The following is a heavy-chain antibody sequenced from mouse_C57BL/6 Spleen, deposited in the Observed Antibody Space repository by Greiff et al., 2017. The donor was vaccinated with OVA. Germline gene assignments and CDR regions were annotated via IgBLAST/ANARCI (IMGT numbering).Heavy chain of an antibody. CDR2: LYPGSGNT. CDR3: ARGDFYYYGSSYPNFDY. CDR1: GYTFTDYY. V-gene: IGHV1-76*01. Sequence: VQLKQSGAELVRPGASVKLSCKASGYTFTDYYINWVKQRPGQGLEWIARLYPGSGNTYYNEKFKGKATLTAEKSSSTAYMQLSSLTSEDSAVYFCARGDFYYYGSSYPNFDYWGQGTTLTVSS. J-gene: IGHJ2*01. D-gene: IGHD1-1*01.